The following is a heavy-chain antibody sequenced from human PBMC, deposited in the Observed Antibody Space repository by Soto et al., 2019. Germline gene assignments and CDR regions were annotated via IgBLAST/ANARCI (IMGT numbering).Heavy chain of an antibody. CDR3: ARDRNWNGHYVLAV. V-gene: IGHV4-59*01. J-gene: IGHJ6*02. D-gene: IGHD1-1*01. CDR2: IYYSGST. CDR1: GGSISSYY. Sequence: ETLSLTCTVSGGSISSYYWNWIRQPPGKGLEWIGYIYYSGSTNYNPSLKSRVTISVDTSKNQFSLKLSSVTAADTAVYYCARDRNWNGHYVLAVWGQGTTVPVSS.